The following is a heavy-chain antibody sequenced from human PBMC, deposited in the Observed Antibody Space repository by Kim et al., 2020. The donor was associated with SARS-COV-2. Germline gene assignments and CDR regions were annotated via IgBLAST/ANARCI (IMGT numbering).Heavy chain of an antibody. J-gene: IGHJ4*02. CDR3: ARHIGIAAMASDY. D-gene: IGHD5-18*01. V-gene: IGHV4-39*01. Sequence: YNPSRKSLATISVDTSKNQFSLKLSAVPAADTAVYYCARHIGIAAMASDYWGQGTLVTVSS.